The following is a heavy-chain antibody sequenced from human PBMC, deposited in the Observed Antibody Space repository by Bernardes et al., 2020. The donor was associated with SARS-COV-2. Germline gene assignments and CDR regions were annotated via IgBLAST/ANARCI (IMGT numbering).Heavy chain of an antibody. CDR1: GFTFSDHY. Sequence: GGSLRLSCAASGFTFSDHYMDWVRQAPGKGLEWVGRSRGKGDSYTTEYAASVKGRFTISRDDSKNSVYLQMNSLKIEDTDVYYCARDRWRLNDYYELDVWGQGTKVTVS. D-gene: IGHD3-3*01. J-gene: IGHJ6*02. CDR2: SRGKGDSYTT. V-gene: IGHV3-72*01. CDR3: ARDRWRLNDYYELDV.